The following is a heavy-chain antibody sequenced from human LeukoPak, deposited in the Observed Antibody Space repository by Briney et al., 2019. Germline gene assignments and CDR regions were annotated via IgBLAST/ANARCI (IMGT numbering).Heavy chain of an antibody. CDR3: ATLRKINWGSRKPVDY. V-gene: IGHV3-48*03. CDR2: ISSSGSTI. Sequence: GGSLRLSCAASGFTFSSYEMNWVRQAPGKGLEWVSYISSSGSTIYYADSVKGRFTISRDNAKNSLYLQMNSLRAEDTAVYYCATLRKINWGSRKPVDYWGQGTLVTVSS. CDR1: GFTFSSYE. D-gene: IGHD7-27*01. J-gene: IGHJ4*02.